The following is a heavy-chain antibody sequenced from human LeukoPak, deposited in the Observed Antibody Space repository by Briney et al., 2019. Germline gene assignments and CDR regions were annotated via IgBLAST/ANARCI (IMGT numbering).Heavy chain of an antibody. CDR3: ARVTAGDHQFLDY. D-gene: IGHD1-14*01. Sequence: IGYIYYSGSPNYNPSPKSRVTISVDTSKNQFSLKLSSVTAADTAVYYCARVTAGDHQFLDYWGQGTLVTVSS. CDR2: IYYSGSP. V-gene: IGHV4-59*01. J-gene: IGHJ4*02.